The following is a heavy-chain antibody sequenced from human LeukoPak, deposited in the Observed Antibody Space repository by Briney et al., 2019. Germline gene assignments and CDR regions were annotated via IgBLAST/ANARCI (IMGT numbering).Heavy chain of an antibody. D-gene: IGHD3/OR15-3a*01. Sequence: GGSLRLSCAASGFTFSSYWMSWVRQAPGKGLEWVANIKQDGSEKYYVDSVKGRFTISRDNAKNSLYLQMNSLRAEDTAVYYCARAPRTYYYYYMDVWGKGTTVTVS. V-gene: IGHV3-7*01. CDR3: ARAPRTYYYYYMDV. J-gene: IGHJ6*03. CDR1: GFTFSSYW. CDR2: IKQDGSEK.